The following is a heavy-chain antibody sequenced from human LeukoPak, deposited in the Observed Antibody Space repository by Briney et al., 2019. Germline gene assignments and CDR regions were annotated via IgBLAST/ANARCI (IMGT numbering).Heavy chain of an antibody. CDR1: GGTFSSYA. J-gene: IGHJ3*02. Sequence: ASVKVSCKASGGTFSSYAISWVRQAPGQGLEWMGRIIPILGIANYAQKFQGRVTITADKSTSTAYMELSSLRSEDTAVYYCARAPLRFLEWLFRHDAFDIWGQGTMVTVSS. CDR3: ARAPLRFLEWLFRHDAFDI. V-gene: IGHV1-69*04. CDR2: IIPILGIA. D-gene: IGHD3-3*01.